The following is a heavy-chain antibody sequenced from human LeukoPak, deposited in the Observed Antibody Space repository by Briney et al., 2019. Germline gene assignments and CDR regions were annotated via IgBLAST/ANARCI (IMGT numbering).Heavy chain of an antibody. V-gene: IGHV4-59*12. CDR3: ARAYYDSSGYYSGDY. CDR2: IYYSRNT. D-gene: IGHD3-22*01. J-gene: IGHJ4*02. CDR1: GGSISSYF. Sequence: SETLSLTCTVSGGSISSYFWSWIRQPPGKGLEWIGYIYYSRNTNYNPSLKSRVTISVDTSTNQFSLRLTSVTAADTAVYHCARAYYDSSGYYSGDYWGQGALVTVSS.